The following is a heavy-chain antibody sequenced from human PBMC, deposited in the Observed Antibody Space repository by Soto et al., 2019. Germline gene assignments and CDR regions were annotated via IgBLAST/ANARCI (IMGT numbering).Heavy chain of an antibody. D-gene: IGHD3-16*01. CDR3: ARPLWSSGFGAVFDC. J-gene: IGHJ4*02. V-gene: IGHV3-33*01. CDR2: SWYDGSNE. Sequence: QVQLVESGGGVAQPGGSLRLSCAASGFSFGTYFMHWVRQAPGKGLEWVAVSWYDGSNEWYADSVKGRFTISRDNSKNSLYLQTDSLRAEDTAVYYCARPLWSSGFGAVFDCWGQGTVVTVSS. CDR1: GFSFGTYF.